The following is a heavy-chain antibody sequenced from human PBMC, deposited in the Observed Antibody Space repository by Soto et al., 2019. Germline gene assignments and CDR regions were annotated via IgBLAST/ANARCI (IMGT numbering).Heavy chain of an antibody. CDR3: ARKTDSGGDGGF. V-gene: IGHV3-53*02. D-gene: IGHD2-21*01. CDR1: GFSVSDNY. Sequence: EVRLVETGGGLIQPGGSLRLSCAVSGFSVSDNYMYWVRQSPGKGLAWVSLIYSVGTARYADSVRGRFTISRDKSNNTLYLQMNSLREEDTAVYHCARKTDSGGDGGFWGQGTLVTVSS. CDR2: IYSVGTA. J-gene: IGHJ4*02.